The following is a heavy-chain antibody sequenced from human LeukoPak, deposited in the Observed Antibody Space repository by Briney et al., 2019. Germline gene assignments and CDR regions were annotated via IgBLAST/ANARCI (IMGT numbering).Heavy chain of an antibody. CDR1: GYTFTSYD. D-gene: IGHD3-3*01. CDR3: ARAGGYYDFWSGPRGGWFDP. J-gene: IGHJ5*02. Sequence: ASVKVSCKASGYTFTSYDINWVRQATGQGLEWMGWMNPNSGNTGYAQKFQGRVTITRNTSISTAYMELSSLRSEDTAVYYCARAGGYYDFWSGPRGGWFDPWGQGTLVTVSS. V-gene: IGHV1-8*03. CDR2: MNPNSGNT.